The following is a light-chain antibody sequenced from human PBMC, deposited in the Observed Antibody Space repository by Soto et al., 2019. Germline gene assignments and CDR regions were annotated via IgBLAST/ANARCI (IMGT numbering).Light chain of an antibody. CDR1: QSVSSS. CDR2: GAS. CDR3: QQYNDWWT. V-gene: IGKV3-15*01. J-gene: IGKJ1*01. Sequence: EIVMTQSPATLSVSPGERATLSCRASQSVSSSLAWYQQKRGQAPRLLIYGASTRATGFPARFSGSGSGTEFTLTISSLQSEDFAVYHCQQYNDWWTFGQGTKVEIK.